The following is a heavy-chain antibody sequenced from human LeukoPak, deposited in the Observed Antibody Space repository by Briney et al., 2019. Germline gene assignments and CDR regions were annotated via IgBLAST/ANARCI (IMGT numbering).Heavy chain of an antibody. V-gene: IGHV3-23*01. J-gene: IGHJ4*02. CDR1: GFTFSSYA. Sequence: GGSLRLSCAASGFTFSSYAMSWVRQAPGKGLEWVSAISGSGGSTYYADSVKGRFTISRDNSKNTLYLQMNSLRAEDAAVYYCASRSLWFGESFDYWGQGTLVTVSS. D-gene: IGHD3-10*01. CDR3: ASRSLWFGESFDY. CDR2: ISGSGGST.